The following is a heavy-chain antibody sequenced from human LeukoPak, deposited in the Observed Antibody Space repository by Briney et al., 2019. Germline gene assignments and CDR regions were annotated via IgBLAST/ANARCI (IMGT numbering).Heavy chain of an antibody. J-gene: IGHJ4*02. Sequence: GGSLRLSCVASGLTFNRYWMSWLRQVPGKGLEWVANIKQDGTETHYVDSVKGRFTISRDNAKSSLYLQMNSLRAEDTAVYYCARDCLGSQFWSGYYLGPDNYFDYWGQGSLVTVSS. CDR1: GLTFNRYW. CDR3: ARDCLGSQFWSGYYLGPDNYFDY. V-gene: IGHV3-7*01. CDR2: IKQDGTET. D-gene: IGHD3-3*01.